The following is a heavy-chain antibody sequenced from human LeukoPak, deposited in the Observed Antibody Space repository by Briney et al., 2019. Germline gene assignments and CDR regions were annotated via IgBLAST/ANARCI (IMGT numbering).Heavy chain of an antibody. Sequence: PGGSLRLSCAASGFTFSRYGMHWVRQAPGRGLKWVAFIRYDGDVKYYADSVKGRFTISRDDSKNTLYLQMNSLSPEDTAVYYCANFAGAFDAWGQGTMVTVSS. V-gene: IGHV3-30*02. J-gene: IGHJ3*01. CDR2: IRYDGDVK. CDR1: GFTFSRYG. D-gene: IGHD2-21*01. CDR3: ANFAGAFDA.